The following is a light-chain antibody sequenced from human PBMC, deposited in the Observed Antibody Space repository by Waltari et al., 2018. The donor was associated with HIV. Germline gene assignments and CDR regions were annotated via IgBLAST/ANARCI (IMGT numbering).Light chain of an antibody. CDR1: SSDVGAYNY. CDR2: EVT. J-gene: IGLJ2*01. V-gene: IGLV2-14*01. CDR3: SSYTRSTTLEV. Sequence: QSALTQPASVSESPGQSITISCTGSSSDVGAYNYVSWYQQHPGRAPKLIIYEVTTRPSGVSTRFSGSKSGNTASLTISGLQAEDEADYYCSSYTRSTTLEVFGGGTRLTVL.